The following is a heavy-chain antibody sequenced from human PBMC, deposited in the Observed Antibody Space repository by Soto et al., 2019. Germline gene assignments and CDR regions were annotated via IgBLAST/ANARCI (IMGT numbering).Heavy chain of an antibody. CDR3: ARDRTRRYRWFDP. CDR1: GGTFSSYT. V-gene: IGHV1-69*04. D-gene: IGHD5-12*01. J-gene: IGHJ5*02. CDR2: IIPILGIA. Sequence: ASVKVSCKASGGTFSSYTISWVRQAPGQGLEWMGRIIPILGIANYAQKFQGRVTITADKSTSTAYMELSSLRSEDTAVYYCARDRTRRYRWFDPWGQGTLVTVSS.